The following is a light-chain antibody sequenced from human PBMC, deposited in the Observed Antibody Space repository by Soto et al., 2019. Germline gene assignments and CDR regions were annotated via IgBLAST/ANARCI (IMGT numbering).Light chain of an antibody. J-gene: IGKJ1*01. CDR3: QQYGRSWT. V-gene: IGKV3-20*01. Sequence: ILFTQPPGPLSFSPGERVTLSCRSSQNIFSNYLAWYQQTPGQAPRLLIYGASTRATGIADRFSGGGSGTDFTLTISRLDPEYFAVYHCQQYGRSWTFGQGTKVDIK. CDR2: GAS. CDR1: QNIFSNY.